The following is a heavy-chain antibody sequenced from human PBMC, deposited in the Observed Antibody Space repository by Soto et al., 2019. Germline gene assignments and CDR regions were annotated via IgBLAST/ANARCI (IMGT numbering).Heavy chain of an antibody. V-gene: IGHV4-4*07. CDR3: ARFTYDSSGYWWFDP. CDR1: GGSISIYY. CDR2: IYTSGST. D-gene: IGHD3-22*01. Sequence: PSETLSLTCTASGGSISIYYWSWIRQPAGKGLEWIGRIYTSGSTNYNPSLKSRVTMSVDTSKNQFSLKLSSVTAADTAVYYCARFTYDSSGYWWFDPWGQGTLVTVSS. J-gene: IGHJ5*02.